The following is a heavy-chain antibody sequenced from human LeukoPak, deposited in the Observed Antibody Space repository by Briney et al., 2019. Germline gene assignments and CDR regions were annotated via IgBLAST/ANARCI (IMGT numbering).Heavy chain of an antibody. V-gene: IGHV1-2*02. CDR1: GYTFTDYY. J-gene: IGHJ4*02. CDR2: INPNSGGA. CDR3: ARDLPTFVDTLDY. D-gene: IGHD5-18*01. Sequence: ASVKVPCKASGYTFTDYYMHWVRQAPGQGLGWMGWINPNSGGANYAQRFQGRVTMTGDTSISTAYMELSRLTSDDTAVYYCARDLPTFVDTLDYWGQGTLVTVSS.